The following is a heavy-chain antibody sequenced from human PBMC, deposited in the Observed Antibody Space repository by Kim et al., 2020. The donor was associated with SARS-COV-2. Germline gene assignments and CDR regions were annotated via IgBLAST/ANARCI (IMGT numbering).Heavy chain of an antibody. D-gene: IGHD2-15*01. CDR1: GGSFSGYY. Sequence: SETLSLTCAVYGGSFSGYYWSWIRQPPGKGLEWIGEINHSGSTNYNPSLKSRVTISVDTSKNQFSLKLSSVTAADTAVYYCARIPKLVVVAATKYNWFDPWGQGTLVTVSS. CDR3: ARIPKLVVVAATKYNWFDP. J-gene: IGHJ5*02. CDR2: INHSGST. V-gene: IGHV4-34*01.